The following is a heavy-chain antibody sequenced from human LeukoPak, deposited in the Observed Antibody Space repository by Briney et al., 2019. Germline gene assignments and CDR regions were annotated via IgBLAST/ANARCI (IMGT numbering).Heavy chain of an antibody. V-gene: IGHV4-61*02. CDR1: GGSISSVSYY. Sequence: SQTLSLTCTVSGGSISSVSYYWSWIRQPAGKGLEWIGRIYTSGSTNYNPSLKSRVTISVDTSKNQFSLKLSSVTAADTAVYYCARDGSGSYYNSHDAFDIWGQGTMVTVSS. D-gene: IGHD3-10*01. CDR3: ARDGSGSYYNSHDAFDI. J-gene: IGHJ3*02. CDR2: IYTSGST.